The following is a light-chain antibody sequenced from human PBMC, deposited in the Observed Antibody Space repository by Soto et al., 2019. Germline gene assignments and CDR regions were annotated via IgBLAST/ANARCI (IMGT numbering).Light chain of an antibody. V-gene: IGKV1-5*03. CDR3: QQYNSYSRT. J-gene: IGKJ1*01. Sequence: DIQITPSPFTLSASFGDRVTITFRASQSIITSLAWYQQKPGKAPKLLIYKASSLQSGVPSRFSGSGSGTEFTLTISSLQPDDFATYYCQQYNSYSRTFGQGTKVDIK. CDR2: KAS. CDR1: QSIITS.